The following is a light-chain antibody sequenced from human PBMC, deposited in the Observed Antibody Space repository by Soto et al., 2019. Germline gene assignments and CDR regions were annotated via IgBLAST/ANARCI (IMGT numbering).Light chain of an antibody. CDR2: GAS. V-gene: IGKV3-15*01. CDR3: QQYFNWPLTWT. J-gene: IGKJ1*01. CDR1: QSIRTN. Sequence: EIELTQSPATLSVSAGGTVTLSCRASQSIRTNVAWYQQIPGQAPRLLVYGASTRATGVPARFSVSGSGIEFPLTLSSLQSEDSAFYYCQQYFNWPLTWTFGPGTKVQIK.